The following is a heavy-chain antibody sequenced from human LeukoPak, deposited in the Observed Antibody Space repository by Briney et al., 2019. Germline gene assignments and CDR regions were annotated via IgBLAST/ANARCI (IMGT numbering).Heavy chain of an antibody. J-gene: IGHJ6*02. CDR3: ARGYTAMSRNYYYGMDV. CDR1: GGSISTYY. CDR2: VYDSGAT. V-gene: IGHV4-59*01. D-gene: IGHD5-18*01. Sequence: SETLSLTCSVSGGSISTYYWGWVRQPPGKGLEWIGYVYDSGATNYNPSLKSRLTISVDTSKNQFSLKLRSVTAADTAVYYCARGYTAMSRNYYYGMDVWGQGTTVTVSS.